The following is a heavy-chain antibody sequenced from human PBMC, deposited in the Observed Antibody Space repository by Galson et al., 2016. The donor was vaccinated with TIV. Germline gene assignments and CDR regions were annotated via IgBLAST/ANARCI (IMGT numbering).Heavy chain of an antibody. Sequence: SLRLSCAVSGFTFSTYSMIWVRQAPGKGLEWVAVISYDGSNKYYADSVKGRFTISRDNSKNTLYLQMNSLGPEDTAIYYCARTLPVYSYGDIDVSDIWGQGTMVTVSS. CDR3: ARTLPVYSYGDIDVSDI. CDR1: GFTFSTYS. D-gene: IGHD3-16*01. CDR2: ISYDGSNK. J-gene: IGHJ3*02. V-gene: IGHV3-30*19.